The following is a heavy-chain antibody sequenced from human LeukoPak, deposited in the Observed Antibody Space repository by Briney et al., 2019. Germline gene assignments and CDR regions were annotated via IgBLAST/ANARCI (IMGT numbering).Heavy chain of an antibody. Sequence: GGSLRLSCAASGFTFSSYSMNWVRQAPGKGLEWVSSISGSSTYIYYADSVKGRFTISRDNAKNSLFLQMNSLRAEDTGVYYCARVQDGCSWYEYFQYWGQGTLVTVSS. CDR1: GFTFSSYS. CDR3: ARVQDGCSWYEYFQY. CDR2: ISGSSTYI. D-gene: IGHD6-13*01. J-gene: IGHJ1*01. V-gene: IGHV3-21*01.